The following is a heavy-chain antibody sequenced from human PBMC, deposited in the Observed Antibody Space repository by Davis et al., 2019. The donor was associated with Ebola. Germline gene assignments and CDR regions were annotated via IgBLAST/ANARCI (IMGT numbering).Heavy chain of an antibody. CDR1: GGTFSSYA. CDR3: ARQSGIPYSSGWSYFDY. D-gene: IGHD6-19*01. CDR2: IIPIFGTA. J-gene: IGHJ4*02. Sequence: SVKVSCKASGGTFSSYAISWVRQAPGQGLEWMGGIIPIFGTANYAQKFQGRVTITADKSTSTAYMELSSLRSEDTAVYYCARQSGIPYSSGWSYFDYWGQGTLVTVSS. V-gene: IGHV1-69*06.